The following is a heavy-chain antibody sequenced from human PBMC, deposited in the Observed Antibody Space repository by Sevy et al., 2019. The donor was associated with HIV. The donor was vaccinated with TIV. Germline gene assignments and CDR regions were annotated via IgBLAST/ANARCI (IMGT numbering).Heavy chain of an antibody. V-gene: IGHV3-64D*09. J-gene: IGHJ6*02. CDR1: GFTFSGSA. Sequence: GGSLRLSCSASGFTFSGSALHWVRQAPGKGLEYVSVISSSGSSAYYAESVRGRFTISRDNSKNTLYLQMRSLRAEDTAVYYVVKDSIFYDSSSGYRPFYYYGMDVWGQGTSVTVSS. CDR3: VKDSIFYDSSSGYRPFYYYGMDV. D-gene: IGHD3-3*01. CDR2: ISSSGSSA.